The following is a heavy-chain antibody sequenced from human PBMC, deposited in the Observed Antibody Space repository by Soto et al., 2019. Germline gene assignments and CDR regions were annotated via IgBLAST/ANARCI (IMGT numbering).Heavy chain of an antibody. V-gene: IGHV5-10-1*01. CDR1: GYSFTSYW. D-gene: IGHD6-13*01. CDR2: IDPSDSYT. J-gene: IGHJ3*02. CDR3: ARLGSSSWYGHDAFDI. Sequence: PGESLKISCKGSGYSFTSYWISWVRQMPGKGLEWMGRIDPSDSYTNYSPSFQGHVTISADKSISTAYLQWSSLKASDTAMYYCARLGSSSWYGHDAFDIWGQGTMVTVSS.